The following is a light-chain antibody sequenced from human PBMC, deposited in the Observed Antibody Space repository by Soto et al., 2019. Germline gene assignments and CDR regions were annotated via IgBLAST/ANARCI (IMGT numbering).Light chain of an antibody. CDR3: QSYDSSLSAVV. V-gene: IGLV1-40*01. CDR1: SSNIGAGYD. CDR2: VNS. J-gene: IGLJ2*01. Sequence: QSVLTQPHSVSGAPGQRVTISCTGSSSNIGAGYDVHWYQQLPGTAPKLLIYVNSNRPSGVPDRFSGSKSGTSASLANTGLQYEDEADYYCQSYDSSLSAVVFGGGTKLTVL.